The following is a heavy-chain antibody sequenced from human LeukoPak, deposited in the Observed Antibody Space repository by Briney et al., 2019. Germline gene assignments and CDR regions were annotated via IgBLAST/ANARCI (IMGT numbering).Heavy chain of an antibody. CDR3: ATSYGGHGNVFDY. D-gene: IGHD4-23*01. CDR2: VYYSGST. Sequence: SETLSLTCTVSGDSISSSNYYWGWIRQPPGKGLEWIGNVYYSGSTFYNPALKSRVTISVDTSKNQFSLKLGSVTAADTAVYYCATSYGGHGNVFDYWGQGTLVTVSS. CDR1: GDSISSSNYY. J-gene: IGHJ4*02. V-gene: IGHV4-39*01.